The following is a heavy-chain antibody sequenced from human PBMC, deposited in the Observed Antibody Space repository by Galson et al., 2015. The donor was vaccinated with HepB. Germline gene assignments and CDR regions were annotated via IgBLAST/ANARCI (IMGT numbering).Heavy chain of an antibody. CDR3: ARDSGYCTTTCCHDIGGWFDP. Sequence: SLRLSCAASGFTFNTYGMSWVRQAPGKGLEWVSSISGTGDNTYYADSVKGRFTISRDNSKNTLYVQMNSLRVDDTAIYYCARDSGYCTTTCCHDIGGWFDPWGRGALVTVSS. CDR2: ISGTGDNT. J-gene: IGHJ5*02. V-gene: IGHV3-23*01. D-gene: IGHD2-2*01. CDR1: GFTFNTYG.